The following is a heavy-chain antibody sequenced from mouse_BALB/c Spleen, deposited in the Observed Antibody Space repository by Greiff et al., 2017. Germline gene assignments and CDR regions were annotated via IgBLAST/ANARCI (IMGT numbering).Heavy chain of an antibody. Sequence: VNVVESGAELVRPGSSVKISCKASGYAFSSYWMNWVKQRPGQGLEWIGQIYPGDGDTNYNGKFKGKATLTADKSSSTAYMQLSSLTSEDSAVYFCARGDLSRQVYWGQGTTLTVSS. CDR3: ARGDLSRQVY. J-gene: IGHJ2*01. CDR1: GYAFSSYW. D-gene: IGHD1-1*01. CDR2: IYPGDGDT. V-gene: IGHV1-80*01.